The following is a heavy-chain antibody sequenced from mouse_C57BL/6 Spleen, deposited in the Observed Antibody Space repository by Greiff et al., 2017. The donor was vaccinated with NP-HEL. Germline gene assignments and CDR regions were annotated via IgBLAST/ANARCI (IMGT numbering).Heavy chain of an antibody. J-gene: IGHJ3*01. CDR1: GYSITSGYY. V-gene: IGHV3-6*01. CDR2: ISYDGSN. CDR3: ARGEGYYGSSPWFAN. D-gene: IGHD1-1*01. Sequence: VQLKESGPGLVKPSQSLSLTCSVTGYSITSGYYWNWIRQFPGNKLEWMGYISYDGSNNYNPSLKNRISITRDTSKNQFFLKLNSVTTEDTATYYCARGEGYYGSSPWFANWGQGTLVTVSA.